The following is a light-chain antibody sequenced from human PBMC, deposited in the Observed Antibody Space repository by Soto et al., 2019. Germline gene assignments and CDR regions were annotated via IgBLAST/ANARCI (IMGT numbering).Light chain of an antibody. CDR1: QTVISNY. CDR2: GAS. J-gene: IGKJ5*01. V-gene: IGKV3-20*01. CDR3: QKYDTSPYT. Sequence: DIVMKQSPAPVFFSTVERGTLSLEASQTVISNYLAWYQQKPGQAPRLLIYGASNRATGIPDRFRGSGSETHFTLTMSGVQPEDSATYFCQKYDTSPYTFGRGTQLEIK.